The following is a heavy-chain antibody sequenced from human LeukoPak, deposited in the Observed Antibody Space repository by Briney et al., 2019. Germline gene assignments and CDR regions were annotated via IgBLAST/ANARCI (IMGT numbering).Heavy chain of an antibody. D-gene: IGHD6-13*01. CDR3: ARSSSWRSEFDY. V-gene: IGHV3-7*01. J-gene: IGHJ4*02. Sequence: GGSLRLSCAASGFIFSSYWMTWVRQAPGKGLEWVANIKYDGSDEYYVDSVKGRFTISRDNAKNSLYLQMNSLRAEDTAVYYCARSSSWRSEFDYWGQGTLVTVSS. CDR1: GFIFSSYW. CDR2: IKYDGSDE.